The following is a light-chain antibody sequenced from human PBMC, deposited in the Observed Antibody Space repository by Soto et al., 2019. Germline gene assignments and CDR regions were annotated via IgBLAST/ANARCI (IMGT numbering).Light chain of an antibody. J-gene: IGLJ3*02. CDR2: EDH. Sequence: NFMLTQPHSVSEYPGKTVTISCTRSSGSIDSNFVQWYQQRPGSAPTTVIYEDHQRPSGVPDRFSGSIDSSSNSASLTISGLKTEDEADYYCQSYDSSILVFGGGTKLTVL. CDR3: QSYDSSILV. CDR1: SGSIDSNF. V-gene: IGLV6-57*03.